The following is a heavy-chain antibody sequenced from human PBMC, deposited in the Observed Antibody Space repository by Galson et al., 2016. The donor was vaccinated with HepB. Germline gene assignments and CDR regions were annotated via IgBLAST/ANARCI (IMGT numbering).Heavy chain of an antibody. CDR3: AKDSGSMIVVATTLDY. Sequence: SLRLSCAASGFTFSRYAMSWVRQAPGKGLEWVSGISGSGGNTYYADSVKGRLTISRDNSKNTLYLQMNSLRAEDTAVYYCAKDSGSMIVVATTLDYWGQGTLVTVSS. J-gene: IGHJ4*02. CDR2: ISGSGGNT. V-gene: IGHV3-23*01. D-gene: IGHD3-22*01. CDR1: GFTFSRYA.